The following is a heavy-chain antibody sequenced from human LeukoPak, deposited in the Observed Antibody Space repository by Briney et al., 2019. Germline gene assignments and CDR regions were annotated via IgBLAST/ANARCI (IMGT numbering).Heavy chain of an antibody. D-gene: IGHD1-26*01. CDR1: GYTFTDYY. Sequence: ASVKVSCKASGYTFTDYYMHWVRQAPGQGLEWLGRINPNTGGTNYAQKFQGRVTMTRDTSISTAYMELSRLRSDDTAEYYCARGTDSWDLSRGCSFDYWGQGTLVTVSS. CDR3: ARGTDSWDLSRGCSFDY. J-gene: IGHJ4*02. V-gene: IGHV1-2*06. CDR2: INPNTGGT.